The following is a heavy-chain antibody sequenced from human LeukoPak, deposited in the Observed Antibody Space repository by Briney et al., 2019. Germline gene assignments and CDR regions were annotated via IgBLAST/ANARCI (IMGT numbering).Heavy chain of an antibody. CDR1: GFTFSSYD. Sequence: GGSLRLSCAASGFTFSSYDMHWVRQATGKGLEWVSAIGTAGDTYYPGSVKGRFTISGDNAKNTLFLQMNSLTAEDTAVYYCARSGAGGAFDMWGRGTMVTVSS. D-gene: IGHD3-10*01. CDR3: ARSGAGGAFDM. J-gene: IGHJ3*02. CDR2: IGTAGDT. V-gene: IGHV3-13*01.